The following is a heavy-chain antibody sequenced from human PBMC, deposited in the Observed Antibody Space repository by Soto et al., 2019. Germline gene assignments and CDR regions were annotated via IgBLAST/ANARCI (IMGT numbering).Heavy chain of an antibody. CDR3: ARGVAAAYYYYALDV. Sequence: QVVESGGGLVKPGGSLRLSCSASGFPFISYSMSWVRQAPGRGLQWVSSISSTSSYMSYADSVRGRFTISRDTGKNSLFLQMNSLRAEDTAIYYCARGVAAAYYYYALDVWGQGTTVTVSS. CDR2: ISSTSSYM. J-gene: IGHJ6*02. CDR1: GFPFISYS. D-gene: IGHD6-13*01. V-gene: IGHV3-21*01.